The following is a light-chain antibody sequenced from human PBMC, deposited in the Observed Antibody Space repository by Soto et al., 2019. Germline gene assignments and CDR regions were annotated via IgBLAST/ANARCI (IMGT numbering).Light chain of an antibody. CDR3: QKNDTVPFT. V-gene: IGKV1-27*01. CDR2: AAS. J-gene: IGKJ3*01. CDR1: RDISHH. Sequence: DIQMTQSPSSLSASLGDRVTITCRASRDISHHLAWYQQRPGKVPRLLIYAASALEPGVPSRFIGSGSGTDFTLTITRLQPEDIATYYCQKNDTVPFTFGPGTKVDI.